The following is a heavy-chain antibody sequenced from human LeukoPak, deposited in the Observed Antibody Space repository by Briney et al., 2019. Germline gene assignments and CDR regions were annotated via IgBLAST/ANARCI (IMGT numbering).Heavy chain of an antibody. V-gene: IGHV3-74*01. CDR3: ARNNGMDV. J-gene: IGHJ6*02. CDR1: GFTFSSFW. Sequence: GGSLRLSCAASGFTFSSFWMHWVRQAPGKGLVWVSRINSDGSTTTYADSVKGRFTTSKDNAKNSLYLQMNSLRAEDTALYHCARNNGMDVWGQGTTVIVSS. CDR2: INSDGSTT.